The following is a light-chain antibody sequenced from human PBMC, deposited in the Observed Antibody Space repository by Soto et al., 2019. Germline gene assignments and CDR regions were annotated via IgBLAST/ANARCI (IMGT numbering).Light chain of an antibody. Sequence: DIQMTQSPPTLSASVGDRVTITGRASQSISSWLAWYQQRPGKAPNLLIYDVSSLESGVPSRFSGSGSGTEFTLTISSLQPDDFATYYCQQYTNYPWTFGQGTKVEIK. J-gene: IGKJ1*01. CDR2: DVS. CDR1: QSISSW. V-gene: IGKV1-5*01. CDR3: QQYTNYPWT.